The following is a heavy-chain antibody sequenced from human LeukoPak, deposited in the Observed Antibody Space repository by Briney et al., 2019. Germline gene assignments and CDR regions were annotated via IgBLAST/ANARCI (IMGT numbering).Heavy chain of an antibody. CDR2: IYYSGST. D-gene: IGHD3-3*01. Sequence: PSETLSLTCTVSGCSISSSSNYWGWIRQPPGKGLEWIGSIYYSGSTYYNPSLKSRVTISVDTSKNQFSLKLSSVTAADTAVYYCARRLGVEPGAFDIWGQGTMVTLSS. CDR3: ARRLGVEPGAFDI. CDR1: GCSISSSSNY. J-gene: IGHJ3*02. V-gene: IGHV4-39*01.